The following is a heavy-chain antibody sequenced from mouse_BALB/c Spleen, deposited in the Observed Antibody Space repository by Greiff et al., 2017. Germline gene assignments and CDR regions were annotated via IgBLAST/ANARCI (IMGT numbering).Heavy chain of an antibody. CDR1: GFSLTSYG. J-gene: IGHJ1*01. Sequence: VQLQQSGPGLVAPSQSLSITCTVSGFSLTSYGVHWVRQPPGKGLEWLGVIWAGGSTNYNSALMSRLSISKDNSKSQVFLKMNSLQTDDTAMYYCARGVVALYWYFDVWGAGTTVTVSS. V-gene: IGHV2-9*02. D-gene: IGHD1-1*01. CDR2: IWAGGST. CDR3: ARGVVALYWYFDV.